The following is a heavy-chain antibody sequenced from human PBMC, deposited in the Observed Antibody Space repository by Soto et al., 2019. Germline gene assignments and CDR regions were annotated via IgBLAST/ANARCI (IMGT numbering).Heavy chain of an antibody. CDR1: GFTFSSYG. D-gene: IGHD5-12*01. CDR3: AKGYSGYDYAN. J-gene: IGHJ4*02. V-gene: IGHV3-30*18. Sequence: PGGSLRLSCAASGFTFSSYGMHWVRQAPGEGLEWVAVISYDGSNKYYADSVKGRFTISRDNSKNTLFLQMNSLRGEDMAVYFCAKGYSGYDYANWGQGSLVTVSS. CDR2: ISYDGSNK.